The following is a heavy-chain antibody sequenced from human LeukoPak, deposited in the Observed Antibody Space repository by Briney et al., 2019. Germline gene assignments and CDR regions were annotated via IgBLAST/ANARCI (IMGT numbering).Heavy chain of an antibody. V-gene: IGHV4-34*01. CDR2: INHSGST. CDR1: GGSVSGYY. J-gene: IGHJ4*02. Sequence: SETLSLTCAVSGGSVSGYYWSWIRQPPGKGLEWIGEINHSGSTNYNPSLKSRVTISIDTSKNQFSLKLNSVTAADTATYYCATRYNYDILTGYFGSYWGQGILVAVS. CDR3: ATRYNYDILTGYFGSY. D-gene: IGHD3-9*01.